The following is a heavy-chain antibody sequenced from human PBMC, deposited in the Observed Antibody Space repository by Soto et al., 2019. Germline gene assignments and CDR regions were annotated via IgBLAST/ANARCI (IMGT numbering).Heavy chain of an antibody. CDR2: IYPGDSDT. CDR3: ARQGYMDSSRPGFDY. V-gene: IGHV5-51*01. Sequence: PGGSLKISGKGSGYSFTSYWIGWVRQVPGKGLEWMGIIYPGDSDTRYSPSFQGQVTISADKSISTAYLQWSSLKASDTAMYYCARQGYMDSSRPGFDYWGQGTLVTVSS. CDR1: GYSFTSYW. D-gene: IGHD2-2*02. J-gene: IGHJ4*02.